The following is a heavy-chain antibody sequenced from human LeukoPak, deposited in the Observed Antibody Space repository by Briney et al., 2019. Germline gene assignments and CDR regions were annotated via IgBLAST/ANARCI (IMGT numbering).Heavy chain of an antibody. CDR1: GYTFTGYY. Sequence: ASVKVSCKASGYTFTGYYIHWVRQAPGQGLEWMGWINPNSGGTNYAQRFQGRVTMTRDTSISTTYMELSRLRSDDTAVYYCAREGRANDEGAFDIWGQGTMVTVSS. CDR3: AREGRANDEGAFDI. D-gene: IGHD1-1*01. J-gene: IGHJ3*02. CDR2: INPNSGGT. V-gene: IGHV1-2*02.